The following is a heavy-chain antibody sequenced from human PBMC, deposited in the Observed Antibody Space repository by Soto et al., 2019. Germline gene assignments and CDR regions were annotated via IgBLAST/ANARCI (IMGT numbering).Heavy chain of an antibody. CDR2: IYYRGST. Sequence: SETLSLTCTVSGGSISSNIYYWGWIRQPPGKGLEWIGSIYYRGSTYYNPSLESRVTISVDTSKNQFSLRLHSVTAADTAVYFCARLCSTTSCYAASSDFLTGDYKENDSWGQGTLVTVSS. CDR3: ARLCSTTSCYAASSDFLTGDYKENDS. V-gene: IGHV4-39*01. CDR1: GGSISSNIYY. J-gene: IGHJ4*02. D-gene: IGHD2-2*01.